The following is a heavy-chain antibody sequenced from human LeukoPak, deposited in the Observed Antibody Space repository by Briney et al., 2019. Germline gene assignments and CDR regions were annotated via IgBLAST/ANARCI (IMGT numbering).Heavy chain of an antibody. J-gene: IGHJ3*02. CDR1: GYSISSGYY. Sequence: SETLSLTCTVSGYSISSGYYWGWFRQPPGKGLEWIGSIYHSGSTYYNPSLKSRVTISVDTSKNQFSLKLSSVTAADTAVYYCARLKGNAFDIWGQGTMVTVSS. V-gene: IGHV4-38-2*02. CDR2: IYHSGST. CDR3: ARLKGNAFDI.